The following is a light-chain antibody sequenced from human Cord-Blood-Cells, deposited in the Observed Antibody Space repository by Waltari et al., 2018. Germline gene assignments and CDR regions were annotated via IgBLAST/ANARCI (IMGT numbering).Light chain of an antibody. V-gene: IGKV3-20*01. J-gene: IGKJ2*01. Sequence: EIVLTQSPGTLSLSPGERATLSCRASQSCSSSYLAWYQQKPGQAPRLLIYGASSRATGIPDRFSGSGSGTDFTLNISRLEPEDFAVYYCQQYGSSPPYTFGQGTKLEIK. CDR2: GAS. CDR1: QSCSSSY. CDR3: QQYGSSPPYT.